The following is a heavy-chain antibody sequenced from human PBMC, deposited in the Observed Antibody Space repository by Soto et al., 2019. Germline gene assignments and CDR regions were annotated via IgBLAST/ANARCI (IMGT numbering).Heavy chain of an antibody. CDR3: ARWSYLDY. J-gene: IGHJ4*02. V-gene: IGHV3-23*01. Sequence: SLRLSCAASGFSFGSYALSWVRQAPGKGLEWVSTISGSDGKTFYADSVKGRFSISRDTSQSTLYLQVNSLRADDTAIYYCARWSYLDYWGQGTRVTVSS. CDR1: GFSFGSYA. CDR2: ISGSDGKT. D-gene: IGHD3-3*01.